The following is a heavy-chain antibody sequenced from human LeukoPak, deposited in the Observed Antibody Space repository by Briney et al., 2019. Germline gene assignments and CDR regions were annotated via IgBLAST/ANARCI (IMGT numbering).Heavy chain of an antibody. V-gene: IGHV3-66*04. CDR3: ARRRGGYGEGELDY. Sequence: GGSLRLSCAASGFIASNKYMSWVRQAPGKGLEWVSTIRSDGTTDYAGSVKGRFTISRDDSKNTVYLQMDSLRVEDTAVYSCARRRGGYGEGELDYWGQGTLVTVSS. D-gene: IGHD4-17*01. CDR2: IRSDGTT. CDR1: GFIASNKY. J-gene: IGHJ4*02.